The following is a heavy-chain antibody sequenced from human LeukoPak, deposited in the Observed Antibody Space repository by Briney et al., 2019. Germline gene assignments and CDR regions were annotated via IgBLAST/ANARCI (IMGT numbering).Heavy chain of an antibody. CDR2: IYTSGTT. D-gene: IGHD3-10*01. CDR1: GGSISSGSYY. Sequence: SETLSLTCTVSGGSISSGSYYWSWIRQPAGKGLEWIGHIYTSGTTNYNPSLKSRVTMSIDTSKNQSSLKLSSVTAADTAIYYCARDAKYYYGSRTYFFFEYWGQGTLLSVSS. V-gene: IGHV4-61*09. J-gene: IGHJ4*02. CDR3: ARDAKYYYGSRTYFFFEY.